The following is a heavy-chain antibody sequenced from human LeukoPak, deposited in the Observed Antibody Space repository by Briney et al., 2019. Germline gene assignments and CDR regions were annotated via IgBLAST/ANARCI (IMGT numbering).Heavy chain of an antibody. J-gene: IGHJ6*03. D-gene: IGHD3-3*01. CDR2: IPYDGSNK. CDR1: GFTFRSYA. CDR3: VRGSLASGVVVYYYYYLDV. V-gene: IGHV3-30-3*01. Sequence: PGGSLRLSCAASGFTFRSYAMHWVRQAPGKGLEWVAVIPYDGSNKYYADSVKGRFTISRDNSKNTLYLQMNSLRAEDTAVYYCVRGSLASGVVVYYYYYLDVWGKGITVTVSS.